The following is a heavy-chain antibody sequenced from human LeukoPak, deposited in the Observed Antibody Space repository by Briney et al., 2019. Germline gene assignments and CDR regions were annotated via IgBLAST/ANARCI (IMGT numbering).Heavy chain of an antibody. CDR2: IYYSGST. CDR3: ARRGNDFWSGQYGMDV. J-gene: IGHJ6*02. CDR1: GGSISSYY. D-gene: IGHD3-3*01. V-gene: IGHV4-59*08. Sequence: PSETLSLTCTVSGGSISSYYWSWIRQPPGKGLEWIGYIYYSGSTNYNPSLKSRVTISVDTSKNQFSLKLSSVTAADTAVYYCARRGNDFWSGQYGMDVRGQGTTVTVSS.